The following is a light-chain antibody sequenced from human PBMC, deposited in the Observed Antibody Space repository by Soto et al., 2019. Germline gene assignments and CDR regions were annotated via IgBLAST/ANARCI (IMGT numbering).Light chain of an antibody. J-gene: IGLJ1*01. CDR3: AAWDDRLNGPV. CDR1: SSNIGGNT. V-gene: IGLV1-44*01. Sequence: QSVLTQPPSASGTPGQRVTISCSGSSSNIGGNTVNWYQQLPGTAPKLLIYGNNQRPSGVPDRCSGSKSATSASLAISGLQSEDEADYYCAAWDDRLNGPVFGTGTKVTVL. CDR2: GNN.